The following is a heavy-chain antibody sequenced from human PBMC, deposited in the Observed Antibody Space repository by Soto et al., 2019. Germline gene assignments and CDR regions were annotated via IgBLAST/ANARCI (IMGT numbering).Heavy chain of an antibody. CDR1: GGSISRSPYY. D-gene: IGHD3-10*01. Sequence: SETLSLTCSVSGGSISRSPYYWGWIRQPPGKGLEWIGSIHYSGNTNYNPSLKSRVTISVDTSTNQFSLKLGSVTAADTAVYYCGRIGRLMVRGVENWFDPWGQGTLVT. CDR2: IHYSGNT. CDR3: GRIGRLMVRGVENWFDP. J-gene: IGHJ5*02. V-gene: IGHV4-39*01.